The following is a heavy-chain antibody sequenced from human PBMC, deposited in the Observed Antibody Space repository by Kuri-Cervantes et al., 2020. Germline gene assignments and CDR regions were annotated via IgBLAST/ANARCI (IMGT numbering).Heavy chain of an antibody. CDR1: AYSFTNCW. CDR2: IYPGDSDT. V-gene: IGHV5-51*01. J-gene: IGHJ6*03. D-gene: IGHD3-3*01. CDR3: ARHFGSYYYYYYMDV. Sequence: GESLKISCKGSAYSFTNCWIGWVRQMPGKGLEWMGIIYPGDSDTGCSPSFQGQVTISADKSISAAYLQWSSLKASDTAMYYCARHFGSYYYYYYMDVWGKGTTVTVSS.